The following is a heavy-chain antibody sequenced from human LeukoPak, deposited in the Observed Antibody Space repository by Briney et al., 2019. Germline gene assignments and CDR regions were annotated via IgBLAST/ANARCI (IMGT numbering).Heavy chain of an antibody. J-gene: IGHJ4*02. V-gene: IGHV3-48*01. Sequence: GGSLTLSCAASGFSFTKYVMHWVRQAPGKGLEWVSYISSSSSTIYYADSVKGRFTISRDNAKNSLYLQMNSLRAEDTAVYYCARKRYWGQGTLVTVSS. CDR1: GFSFTKYV. CDR3: ARKRY. CDR2: ISSSSSTI.